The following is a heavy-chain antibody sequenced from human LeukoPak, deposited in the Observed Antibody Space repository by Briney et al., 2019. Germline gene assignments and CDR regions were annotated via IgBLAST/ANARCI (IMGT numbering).Heavy chain of an antibody. Sequence: GESLQISCTSSGSIYTSYWIGWVRQVPGKGLEYMGVIYPGDSDTRYSPSFQGQVTISADKSISTAYLQWSSLKASDTAMYYCARHSTRYYYYGMDVWGQGTMVTVSS. CDR2: IYPGDSDT. CDR1: GSIYTSYW. J-gene: IGHJ6*02. CDR3: ARHSTRYYYYGMDV. D-gene: IGHD5/OR15-5a*01. V-gene: IGHV5-51*01.